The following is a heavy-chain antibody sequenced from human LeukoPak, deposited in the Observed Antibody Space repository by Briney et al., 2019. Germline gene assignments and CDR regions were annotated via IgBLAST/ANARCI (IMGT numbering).Heavy chain of an antibody. J-gene: IGHJ6*02. CDR1: GYIFSTNW. CDR3: ARGGRSSYGMDV. V-gene: IGHV5-51*01. D-gene: IGHD1-26*01. CDR2: IYPSDSDT. Sequence: HGESLKISCKGSGYIFSTNWIGWVRQMPGKGLEWMGIIYPSDSDTRYNPSFQGQVIISADKSISTAYLQWSSLKASDTAMYYCARGGRSSYGMDVWGQGTTVTVSS.